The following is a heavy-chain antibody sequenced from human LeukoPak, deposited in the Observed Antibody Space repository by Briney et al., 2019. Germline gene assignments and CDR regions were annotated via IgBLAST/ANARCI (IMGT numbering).Heavy chain of an antibody. CDR3: AKGRYYDPPYGMDV. J-gene: IGHJ6*02. CDR1: GFTFSSYA. D-gene: IGHD3-22*01. V-gene: IGHV3-23*01. CDR2: ISGSGGST. Sequence: PGGSLRLSCAASGFTFSSYAMSWVRQAPGKGLEWVLAISGSGGSTYYADSVKGRFTISRDNSKNTLYLQMNSLGAEDTAVYYCAKGRYYDPPYGMDVWGQGTTVTVSS.